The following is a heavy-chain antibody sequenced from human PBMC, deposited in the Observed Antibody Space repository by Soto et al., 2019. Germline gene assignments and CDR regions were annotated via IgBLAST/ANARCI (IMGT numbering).Heavy chain of an antibody. V-gene: IGHV3-23*01. Sequence: EVQLLESGGGLVQPGGSLRLSCAASGFTFSSCAMGWVRQAPGKGLEWVSDIIDSGASTYYADSVKGRFTISRDNSKSTLYLQINTLSAEATALYYCAKVRSYYYYYAVHVWGQGTTVTVSS. CDR1: GFTFSSCA. J-gene: IGHJ6*02. CDR3: AKVRSYYYYYAVHV. CDR2: IIDSGAST.